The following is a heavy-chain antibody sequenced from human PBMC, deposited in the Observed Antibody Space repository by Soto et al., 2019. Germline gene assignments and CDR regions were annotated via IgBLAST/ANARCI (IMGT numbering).Heavy chain of an antibody. D-gene: IGHD6-19*01. CDR2: FKSKTDGGTT. Sequence: GGSLRLSCAASGFTFSNAWMNWVRQAPGKGLEWVGRFKSKTDGGTTDYAAPMKGRFTISRDDSKNTLYLQMNSLKTEDTAVYYCTTASPSSGWLMYFFAYWGQGTLVTVSS. V-gene: IGHV3-15*07. J-gene: IGHJ4*02. CDR3: TTASPSSGWLMYFFAY. CDR1: GFTFSNAW.